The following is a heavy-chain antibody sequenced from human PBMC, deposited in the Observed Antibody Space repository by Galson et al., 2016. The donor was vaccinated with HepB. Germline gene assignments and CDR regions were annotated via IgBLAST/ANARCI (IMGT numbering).Heavy chain of an antibody. CDR2: IYYSGNT. CDR1: GGSISSSSYY. Sequence: SETLSLTCTVSGGSISSSSYYWGWIRQPPGKGLEWIGSIYYSGNTYYNPSLKSRVTISVDTSKNQFSLKLSSVTAADTAVYYCVRQLSYYYDSRMSFDYWGQGTLVTVSS. V-gene: IGHV4-39*01. J-gene: IGHJ4*02. CDR3: VRQLSYYYDSRMSFDY. D-gene: IGHD3-22*01.